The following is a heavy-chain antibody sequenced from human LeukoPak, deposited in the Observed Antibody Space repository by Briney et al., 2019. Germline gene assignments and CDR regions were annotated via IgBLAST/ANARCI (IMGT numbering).Heavy chain of an antibody. CDR3: ASYNYYDSSGYYYEWVY. CDR2: IYPGGSDT. Sequence: GESLKISCKGSGYSFTSYWIGWVRQMPGKGLEWMGIIYPGGSDTRYSPSFQGQVTISADKSITTAYLQWSSLKASDTAMYYCASYNYYDSSGYYYEWVYWGQGTLVTVSS. J-gene: IGHJ4*02. V-gene: IGHV5-51*01. CDR1: GYSFTSYW. D-gene: IGHD3-22*01.